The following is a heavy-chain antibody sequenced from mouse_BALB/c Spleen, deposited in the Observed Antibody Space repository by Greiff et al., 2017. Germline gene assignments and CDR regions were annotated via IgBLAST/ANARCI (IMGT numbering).Heavy chain of an antibody. J-gene: IGHJ2*01. Sequence: VQLQESGPGLVAPSQSLSITCTVSGFSLTSYGVHWVRQPPGKGLEWLGVIWAGGSTNYNSALMSRLSISKDNSKSQVFLKMNSLQTDDTAMYYCARDQGYSYYYGSSYDYWGQGTTLTVSS. CDR2: IWAGGST. CDR1: GFSLTSYG. D-gene: IGHD1-1*01. CDR3: ARDQGYSYYYGSSYDY. V-gene: IGHV2-9*02.